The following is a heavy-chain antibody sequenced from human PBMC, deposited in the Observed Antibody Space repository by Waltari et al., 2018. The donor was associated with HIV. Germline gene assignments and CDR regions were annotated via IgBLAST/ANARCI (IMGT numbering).Heavy chain of an antibody. CDR3: ARVIVSTSPFDY. D-gene: IGHD5-12*01. CDR1: GFTFSTYS. V-gene: IGHV3-21*06. Sequence: EVQLVESGGGLVKPGGSLRLSCAASGFTFSTYSMNWGRQAPVKGLEWVSSITKSSNYMYYADAVKGRFTISRDNAKNSRYLQMNSLRAEDTAVYYCARVIVSTSPFDYWGQGTLVTVSS. CDR2: ITKSSNYM. J-gene: IGHJ4*02.